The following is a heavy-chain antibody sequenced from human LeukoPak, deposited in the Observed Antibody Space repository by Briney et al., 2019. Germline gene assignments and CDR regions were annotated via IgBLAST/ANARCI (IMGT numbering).Heavy chain of an antibody. V-gene: IGHV3-53*01. J-gene: IGHJ4*02. CDR1: GFIVSNNY. D-gene: IGHD5-24*01. Sequence: PGGSLRLSCTASGFIVSNNYMSWIRQAPGKGLEWVSVIYSGDNTYYADSVKGRFTISRDNAKNSLYLQMNSLRAEDTAIYYCTRVGYIDEGIDYWGQGTLVTVSS. CDR3: TRVGYIDEGIDY. CDR2: IYSGDNT.